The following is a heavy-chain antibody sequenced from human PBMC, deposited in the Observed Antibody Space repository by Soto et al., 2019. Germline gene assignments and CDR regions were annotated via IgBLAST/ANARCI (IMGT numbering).Heavy chain of an antibody. Sequence: PSETLSLTCTVSGGSINNYYWNWIRQPPGKGLEWIGYIYYSGSINYNPSLKSRVAISIDTSKNQFSLKLSSVTASDTAVYYCARGWATGDNWFDPWGQGTLVTVS. D-gene: IGHD1-1*01. CDR1: GGSINNYY. CDR3: ARGWATGDNWFDP. J-gene: IGHJ5*02. V-gene: IGHV4-59*01. CDR2: IYYSGSI.